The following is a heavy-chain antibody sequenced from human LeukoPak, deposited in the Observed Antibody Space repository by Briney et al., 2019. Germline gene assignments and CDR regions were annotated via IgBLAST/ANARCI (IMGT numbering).Heavy chain of an antibody. CDR3: ASGATIFGVVIISPFDY. V-gene: IGHV1-69*13. D-gene: IGHD3-3*01. CDR2: IIPIFGTA. J-gene: IGHJ4*02. Sequence: SVKVSCKASGYTFSSYGISWVRQAPGQGLEWMGGIIPIFGTANYAQKFQGRVTITADESTSTAYMELSSLRSEDTAVYYCASGATIFGVVIISPFDYWGQGTLVTVSS. CDR1: GYTFSSYG.